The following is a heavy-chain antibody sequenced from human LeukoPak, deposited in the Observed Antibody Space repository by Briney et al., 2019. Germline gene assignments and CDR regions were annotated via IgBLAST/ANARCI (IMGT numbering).Heavy chain of an antibody. CDR2: IYGSGNT. CDR3: ARARYCGGACYDY. D-gene: IGHD2-21*02. J-gene: IGHJ4*02. V-gene: IGHV3-66*01. CDR1: GFTVRNNY. Sequence: GGSLRLSCAVSGFTVRNNYISWVRQAPGKGLEWVSVIYGSGNTYYADSVKGRFTISRDNSRNTLYLQMNSLRAEDAAVYYCARARYCGGACYDYWGQGTLVTVSS.